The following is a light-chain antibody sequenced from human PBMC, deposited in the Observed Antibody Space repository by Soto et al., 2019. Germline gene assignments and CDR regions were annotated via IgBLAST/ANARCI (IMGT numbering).Light chain of an antibody. J-gene: IGKJ4*01. Sequence: EIVMTQSPATLSVSPGERATLSCRASQSITSSYLAWYQQKPGQAPRLLIYSASTRATGIPARFSGSGSGTEFTLTISSLQSEDFAVYYCQQYNKWPFTFGGGTKVDIK. CDR1: QSITSSY. CDR3: QQYNKWPFT. CDR2: SAS. V-gene: IGKV3-15*01.